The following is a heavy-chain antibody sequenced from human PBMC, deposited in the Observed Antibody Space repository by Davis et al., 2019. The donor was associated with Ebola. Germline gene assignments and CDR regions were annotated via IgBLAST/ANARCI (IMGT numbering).Heavy chain of an antibody. CDR1: GGTFSSYA. CDR3: ARISCSSTSCYSGPSWFDP. CDR2: IIPIFGTA. V-gene: IGHV1-69*13. J-gene: IGHJ5*02. D-gene: IGHD2-2*01. Sequence: SVKVSCKASGGTFSSYAISWVRQAPGQGLEWMGGIIPIFGTANYAQKFQGRVTITADESTSTAYMELSSLRSEDTAVYYCARISCSSTSCYSGPSWFDPWGQGTLVTVSS.